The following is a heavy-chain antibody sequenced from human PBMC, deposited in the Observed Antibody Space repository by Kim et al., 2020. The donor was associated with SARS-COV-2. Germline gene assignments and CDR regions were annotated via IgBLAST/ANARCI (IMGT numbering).Heavy chain of an antibody. V-gene: IGHV3-23*01. J-gene: IGHJ4*02. CDR1: GFTFSSYA. CDR2: ISGSGDST. Sequence: GGSLRLSCATSGFTFSSYAMSWVRQAPGKGLEWVSGISGSGDSTYYADSVKGRFTISRDNSKNTLYLQMSSLRADDTAVYYCAKDHLDSSSREPFYFDYWGQGTLVTVSS. CDR3: AKDHLDSSSREPFYFDY. D-gene: IGHD6-13*01.